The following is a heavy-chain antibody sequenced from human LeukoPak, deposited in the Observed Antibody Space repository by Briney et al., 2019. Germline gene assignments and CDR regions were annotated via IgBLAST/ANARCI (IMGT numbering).Heavy chain of an antibody. CDR3: VREARGYHYTYFDY. V-gene: IGHV3-13*01. J-gene: IGHJ4*02. D-gene: IGHD5-18*01. CDR1: GFTLGGHD. Sequence: GGSLRLSCTASGFTLGGHDMHWVRQTTGDGLEWVAAVSAGHHAFYADSVKGRFTVSREDAKNSLYLQMNSLRAGDTAVYYCVREARGYHYTYFDYWGQGSLVTVSS. CDR2: VSAGHHA.